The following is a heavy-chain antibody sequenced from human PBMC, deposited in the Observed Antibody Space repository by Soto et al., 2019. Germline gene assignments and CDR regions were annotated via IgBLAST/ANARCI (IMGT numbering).Heavy chain of an antibody. Sequence: SETLSLTCTVSGGSISSYYWSWIRQPPGKGLEWIGNIYYSGSTNYNPSLKRRVTILVDTSKNQFSLKLSSVTAADTAVYYCARSLRYSSGWYFDYWGQGTLVTVSS. V-gene: IGHV4-59*01. D-gene: IGHD6-19*01. CDR3: ARSLRYSSGWYFDY. J-gene: IGHJ4*02. CDR1: GGSISSYY. CDR2: IYYSGST.